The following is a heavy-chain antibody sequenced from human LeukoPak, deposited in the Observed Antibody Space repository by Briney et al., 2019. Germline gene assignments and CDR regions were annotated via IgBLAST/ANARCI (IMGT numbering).Heavy chain of an antibody. V-gene: IGHV3-23*01. CDR3: AKDPYDSSGYYSYYYYGMDV. J-gene: IGHJ6*02. Sequence: PGGSLRLSCAASGFTFSSYAMSWVRQAPGKGLEWVSAISGSGGSTYYADSVKGRFTISRDNSKNTLYLQMNSLRAEDTAVYYCAKDPYDSSGYYSYYYYGMDVWGQGTTVTVSS. CDR1: GFTFSSYA. CDR2: ISGSGGST. D-gene: IGHD3-22*01.